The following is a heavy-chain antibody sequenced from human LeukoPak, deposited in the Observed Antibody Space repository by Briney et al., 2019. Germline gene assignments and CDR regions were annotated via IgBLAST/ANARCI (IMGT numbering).Heavy chain of an antibody. CDR1: GFTFRNYW. CDR3: ARDARGYGSGSYSDY. CDR2: TKPDGSAE. V-gene: IGHV3-7*01. D-gene: IGHD3-10*01. J-gene: IGHJ4*02. Sequence: GGSLRLSCAASGFTFRNYWMGWVRQAPGKGLEWVANTKPDGSAEYYTDSVRGRFTTSRDNANNLLYLQMNRLRAEDTAVYYCARDARGYGSGSYSDYWGQGTLVTVSS.